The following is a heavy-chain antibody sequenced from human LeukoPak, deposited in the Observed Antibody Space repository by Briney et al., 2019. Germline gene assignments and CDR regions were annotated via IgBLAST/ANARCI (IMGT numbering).Heavy chain of an antibody. Sequence: PGGSLRLSCAASGFTFSSYWMHWVRQAPGKGLVWVSRINSDGSSTSYADSVKGRFTISRDNAKNTLYLQMNSLRAEDTAVYYCASGVYDYVWGSYRYTSFFDYRGQGTLVTVSS. CDR2: INSDGSST. CDR1: GFTFSSYW. D-gene: IGHD3-16*02. V-gene: IGHV3-74*01. J-gene: IGHJ4*02. CDR3: ASGVYDYVWGSYRYTSFFDY.